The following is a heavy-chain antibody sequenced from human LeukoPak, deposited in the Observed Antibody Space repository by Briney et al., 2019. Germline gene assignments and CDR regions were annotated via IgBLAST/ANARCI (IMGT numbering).Heavy chain of an antibody. CDR1: GFTFSSYW. D-gene: IGHD2-2*01. CDR3: ARDTRYCSSTSCSDAFDI. V-gene: IGHV3-7*01. J-gene: IGHJ3*02. Sequence: PGGSLRLSCAASGFTFSSYWMSWVRQAPGKGLEWVANIKQDGSEKYYVDPVKGRFTISRDNAKNSLYLQMNSLRAEDTAVYYCARDTRYCSSTSCSDAFDIWGQGTMVTVSS. CDR2: IKQDGSEK.